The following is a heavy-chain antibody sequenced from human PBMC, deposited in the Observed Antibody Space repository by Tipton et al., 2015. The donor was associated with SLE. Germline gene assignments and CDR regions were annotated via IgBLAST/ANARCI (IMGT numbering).Heavy chain of an antibody. D-gene: IGHD2-8*01. Sequence: TLSLTCTVSGVSISSYYWSWSRQPPGKGLEWIGQIYTSGSTNYNPSLKSRVTISVDTSKNQFSLKLSSVTAADTAVYYCAIGLIRSWFDPWGQRTRVTVSS. CDR2: IYTSGST. CDR3: AIGLIRSWFDP. V-gene: IGHV4-4*08. J-gene: IGHJ5*02. CDR1: GVSISSYY.